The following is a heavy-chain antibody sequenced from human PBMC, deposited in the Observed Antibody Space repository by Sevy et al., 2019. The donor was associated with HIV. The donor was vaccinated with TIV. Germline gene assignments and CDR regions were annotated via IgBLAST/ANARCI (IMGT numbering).Heavy chain of an antibody. J-gene: IGHJ4*02. CDR3: PRRAVDSSWDY. CDR2: ISSSSSYT. Sequence: GGSLRLSCAASGFTFSDYYMSWIRQAPGKGLEWVSYISSSSSYTNYADSVKGRFTISRDNAKNSLYLQMNSLRAEDLAAYYCPRRAVDSSWDYWGQGTLLKLSS. D-gene: IGHD5-12*01. V-gene: IGHV3-11*06. CDR1: GFTFSDYY.